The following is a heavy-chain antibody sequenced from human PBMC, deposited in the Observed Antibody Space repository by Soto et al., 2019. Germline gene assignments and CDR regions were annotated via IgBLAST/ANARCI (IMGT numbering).Heavy chain of an antibody. J-gene: IGHJ4*02. CDR2: INWNGGST. CDR3: ARDRGGYSGYDSGGVGYFDY. Sequence: GGSLRLSCAASGFTFDDYGMSWVRQAPGKGLEWVSGINWNGGSTGYADSVKGRFTISRDNAKNSLYLQMNSLRAEDTALYHWARDRGGYSGYDSGGVGYFDYWGQGTLVTVSS. D-gene: IGHD5-12*01. V-gene: IGHV3-20*01. CDR1: GFTFDDYG.